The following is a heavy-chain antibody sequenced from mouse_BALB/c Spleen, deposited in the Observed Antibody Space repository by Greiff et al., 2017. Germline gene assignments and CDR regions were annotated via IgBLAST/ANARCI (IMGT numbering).Heavy chain of an antibody. CDR1: GYTFTSYW. D-gene: IGHD3-2*01. Sequence: EVQLQQSGTVLARPGASVKMSCKASGYTFTSYWMHWVKQRPGQGLEWIGAIYPGNSDTSYNQKFKGKAKLTAVTSTSTAYMQLSSLTSEDSAVYYCTIDISGYVWFAYWGQGTLVTVSA. V-gene: IGHV1-5*01. CDR2: IYPGNSDT. CDR3: TIDISGYVWFAY. J-gene: IGHJ3*01.